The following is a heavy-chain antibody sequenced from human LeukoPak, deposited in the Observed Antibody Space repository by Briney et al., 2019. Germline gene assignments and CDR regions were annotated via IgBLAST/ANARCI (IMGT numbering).Heavy chain of an antibody. D-gene: IGHD2-15*01. V-gene: IGHV4-4*07. CDR1: GGSISSYY. Sequence: SETLSLTCTVSGGSISSYYWSWIRQPAGKGLEWIGRIYPSGSTNYNPSLKSRVAMSVDTSKNQFSLKLTSVTAADTAVYYCARTSPRAATFDYWGQGTLVTVSS. CDR3: ARTSPRAATFDY. CDR2: IYPSGST. J-gene: IGHJ4*02.